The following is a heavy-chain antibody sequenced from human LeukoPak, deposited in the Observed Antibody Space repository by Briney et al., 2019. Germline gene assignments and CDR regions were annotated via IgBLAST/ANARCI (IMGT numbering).Heavy chain of an antibody. CDR1: GFTFTTSA. D-gene: IGHD4-11*01. V-gene: IGHV1-58*01. Sequence: GTSVKVSCKASGFTFTTSAVQWVRQARGQRLDWIGWIVVGSGNTNYAQKFQERVIITRDMSTSTAYMELSSVRSEDTAVYYCAAGGPADYRSIYDYGMDFWGRGTTVTVSS. J-gene: IGHJ6*04. CDR2: IVVGSGNT. CDR3: AAGGPADYRSIYDYGMDF.